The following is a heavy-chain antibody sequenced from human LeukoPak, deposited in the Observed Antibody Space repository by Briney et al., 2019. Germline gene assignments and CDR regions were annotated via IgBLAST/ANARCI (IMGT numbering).Heavy chain of an antibody. Sequence: GASVKVSCKAPGYTFTSYDINWVRQATGQGLEWMGWMNPNSGNTGYAQKFQGRVTMTRNTSISTAYMELSSLRSEDTAVYYCARSVVVVVAATPYYYYYMDVWGKGTTVTVSS. CDR2: MNPNSGNT. CDR3: ARSVVVVVAATPYYYYYMDV. CDR1: GYTFTSYD. J-gene: IGHJ6*03. D-gene: IGHD2-15*01. V-gene: IGHV1-8*01.